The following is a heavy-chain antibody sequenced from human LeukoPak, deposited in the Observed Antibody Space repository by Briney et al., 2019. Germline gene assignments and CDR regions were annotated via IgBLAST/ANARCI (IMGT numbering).Heavy chain of an antibody. J-gene: IGHJ5*02. CDR3: ARSVNWFDP. CDR2: IYYSGST. Sequence: SETLSLTCAVSGGSISSYYWSWIRQPPGKGLEWIGYIYYSGSTNYNPSLKSRVTISVDTSKNQFSLKLSSVAAADTAVYYCARSVNWFDPWGQGTLVTVSS. CDR1: GGSISSYY. V-gene: IGHV4-59*08.